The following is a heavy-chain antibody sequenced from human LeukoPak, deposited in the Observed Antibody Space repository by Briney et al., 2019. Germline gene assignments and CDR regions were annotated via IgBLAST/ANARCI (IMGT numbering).Heavy chain of an antibody. Sequence: GGPLRLSCAASGFTFSSYWMSWVRQAPGKGLEGVANIKQDGSEKYYVDSVKGRFTISRDNAKNSLYLQMNSLRAEDTAVYYCARDLIWRWLQLDYWGQGTLVTVSS. D-gene: IGHD5-24*01. CDR1: GFTFSSYW. CDR2: IKQDGSEK. CDR3: ARDLIWRWLQLDY. J-gene: IGHJ4*02. V-gene: IGHV3-7*01.